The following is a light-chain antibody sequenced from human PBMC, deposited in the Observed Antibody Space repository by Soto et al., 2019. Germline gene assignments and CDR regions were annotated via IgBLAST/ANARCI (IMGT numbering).Light chain of an antibody. J-gene: IGKJ4*01. CDR2: AAS. CDR1: QSISSY. Sequence: DLQMPQSPSSLSASVGDRVTITCRASQSISSYLNWYQQKPGKAPKLLIYAASSLQSGVPSRFSGSRSGTDFTLTISSLQPEDFATYYCQQSYSTPLTVGGGTKVEIK. V-gene: IGKV1-39*01. CDR3: QQSYSTPLT.